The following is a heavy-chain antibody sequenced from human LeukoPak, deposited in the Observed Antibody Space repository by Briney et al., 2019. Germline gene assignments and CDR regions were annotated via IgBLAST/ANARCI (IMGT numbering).Heavy chain of an antibody. CDR2: IRSKSYGGTT. D-gene: IGHD2-2*03. CDR3: TRDRGYCSSSSCHDWFDP. J-gene: IGHJ5*02. CDR1: GFTFGDYG. V-gene: IGHV3-49*04. Sequence: GGSLRLSCTASGFTFGDYGMSWVRQAPGKGLEWVGFIRSKSYGGTTEYAASVKGRFTISRDDSKSIAYLQMNSLKTEDTAVYYCTRDRGYCSSSSCHDWFDPWGQGTVVTVSS.